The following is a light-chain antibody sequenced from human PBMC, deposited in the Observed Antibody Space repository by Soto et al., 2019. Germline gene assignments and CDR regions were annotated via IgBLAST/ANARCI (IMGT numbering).Light chain of an antibody. V-gene: IGKV3D-11*01. Sequence: EIVLTQSPATLSLSPGERATLSYRASQGVSSYLAWYQQKPGQAPRLLIYDASNRATGIPARFSGSGPGTDFTLTISSLEPEDFAVYYCQQRSNWHTFGPGTKVDIK. CDR1: QGVSSY. J-gene: IGKJ3*01. CDR3: QQRSNWHT. CDR2: DAS.